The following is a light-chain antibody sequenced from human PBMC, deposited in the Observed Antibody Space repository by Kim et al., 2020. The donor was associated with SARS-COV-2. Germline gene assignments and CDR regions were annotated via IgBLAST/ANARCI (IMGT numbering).Light chain of an antibody. CDR1: QTVYSTY. CDR2: DAS. V-gene: IGKV3-20*01. Sequence: EIVLTQSPGTLSLSPGERATLSCRASQTVYSTYLAWYQQKVGQAPSLLIFDASRRATGIPDRFSGSGSGTDFSLTISRLEPEDFAVYYCQQYGTSSGTFGQVTKVDIK. CDR3: QQYGTSSGT. J-gene: IGKJ1*01.